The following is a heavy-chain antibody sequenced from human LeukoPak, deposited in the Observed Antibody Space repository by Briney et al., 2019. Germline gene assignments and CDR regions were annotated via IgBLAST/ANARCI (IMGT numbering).Heavy chain of an antibody. CDR3: ARAVGYLDY. V-gene: IGHV4-61*01. CDR2: IYYSGST. CDR1: GGSVSSGSYY. J-gene: IGHJ4*02. Sequence: PSETLSLTCTVSGGSVSSGSYYWSWIRQPPGKGLEWVGYIYYSGSTNYNPSLKSRVTISVDTSKNQFSLKLSSVTAGDTAVYYCARAVGYLDYWGQGTLVTVSS.